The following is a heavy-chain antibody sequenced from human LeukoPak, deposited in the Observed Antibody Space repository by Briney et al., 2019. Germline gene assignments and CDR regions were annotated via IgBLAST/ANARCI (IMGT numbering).Heavy chain of an antibody. CDR2: LYDTGNT. J-gene: IGHJ2*01. CDR3: ARGGWYLDL. V-gene: IGHV4-61*01. Sequence: SETLSLTCTVSGGSVGSGTFYWSWIRQPPGQGLEWIGYLYDTGNTKYTPSLKSRVSISVDTSKNQFSLRLSSVTAADTAVYYCARGGWYLDLWGRGTLVTVSS. CDR1: GGSVGSGTFY.